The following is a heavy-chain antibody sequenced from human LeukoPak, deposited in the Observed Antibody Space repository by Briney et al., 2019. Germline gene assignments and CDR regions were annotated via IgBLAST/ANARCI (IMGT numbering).Heavy chain of an antibody. CDR2: IIPIFGTA. V-gene: IGHV1-69*01. J-gene: IGHJ6*03. D-gene: IGHD6-6*01. Sequence: GSSVKVSCKASGGTFSSYAISWVRQAPGQGLEWMGGIIPIFGTANYAQKFQGRVTITADESTSTAYMELRSLSSEDTAVYYCERASRAARGYYYYMDVWGKGTTVTVSS. CDR1: GGTFSSYA. CDR3: ERASRAARGYYYYMDV.